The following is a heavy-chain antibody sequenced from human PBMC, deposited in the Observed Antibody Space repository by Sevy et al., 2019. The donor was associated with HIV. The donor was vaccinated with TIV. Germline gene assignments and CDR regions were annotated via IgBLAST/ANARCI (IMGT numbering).Heavy chain of an antibody. J-gene: IGHJ4*02. CDR1: GFPVSSNY. D-gene: IGHD5-18*01. V-gene: IGHV3-66*01. CDR2: IYSDGYT. Sequence: GGSLRLSCAASGFPVSSNYMSWVRQAPGKGLEWVSVIYSDGYTYQDDSVKGRFTISRDNSKNTRYLQMSSLRVEDTAVYYCARGKSGYGYGLDYWGQGTLVTVSS. CDR3: ARGKSGYGYGLDY.